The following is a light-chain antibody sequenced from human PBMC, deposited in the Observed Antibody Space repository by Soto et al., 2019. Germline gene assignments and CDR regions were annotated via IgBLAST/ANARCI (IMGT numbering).Light chain of an antibody. CDR2: RNN. V-gene: IGLV1-47*01. CDR3: VAWDNSLSGWV. Sequence: QLVLTQPPSASGTPGQRVTISCSGSSSNIGSDYVHWYQQFPGTAPKLLIYRNNQRPSGVPDRFSGSKSGTSASLAISGLRSEDEADYYCVAWDNSLSGWVIGGGTKVTVL. J-gene: IGLJ3*02. CDR1: SSNIGSDY.